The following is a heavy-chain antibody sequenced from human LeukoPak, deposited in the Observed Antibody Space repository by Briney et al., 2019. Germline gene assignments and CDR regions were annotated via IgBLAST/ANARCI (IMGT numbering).Heavy chain of an antibody. Sequence: SETLSLTCTVSGGSISSYYWSWIRQPPGKGLEWIGHIYYSGRTNYNPSLESRVTISVDTSKNQISLKLRSVTAADTAVCYCARAEGGSRFPGFDYWGQGALVTVSS. D-gene: IGHD3-3*01. V-gene: IGHV4-59*01. CDR1: GGSISSYY. J-gene: IGHJ4*02. CDR2: IYYSGRT. CDR3: ARAEGGSRFPGFDY.